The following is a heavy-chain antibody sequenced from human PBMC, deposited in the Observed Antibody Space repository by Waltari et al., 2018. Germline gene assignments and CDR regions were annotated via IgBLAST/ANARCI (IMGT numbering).Heavy chain of an antibody. Sequence: QVQLVQSGAEVKKPGASVKVSCKASGYTFTGYYMHWVRQAPGQGLEWMGWVNPSSGGTNYARKFQGRVTMTRDTSISTAYMELSRLRSDDTAVYYCARDGSRAEWELLAPFDYWGQGTLVTVSS. D-gene: IGHD1-26*01. CDR1: GYTFTGYY. V-gene: IGHV1-2*02. J-gene: IGHJ4*02. CDR2: VNPSSGGT. CDR3: ARDGSRAEWELLAPFDY.